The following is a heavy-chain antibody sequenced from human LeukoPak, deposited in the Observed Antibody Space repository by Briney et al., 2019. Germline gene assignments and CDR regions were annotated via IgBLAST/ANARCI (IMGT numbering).Heavy chain of an antibody. CDR1: GGSISSGSYF. CDR3: ARVAGASIYYDSSGYATPFDY. V-gene: IGHV4-61*02. Sequence: SETLSLTCTVSGGSISSGSYFWSWIRQPAGKGLEWIGRINTSGSTNYNPSLKSRVTMSVDTSKNQFSLKLNSVTAAETAVYYCARVAGASIYYDSSGYATPFDYWGQGTLVTVSS. CDR2: INTSGST. J-gene: IGHJ4*02. D-gene: IGHD3-22*01.